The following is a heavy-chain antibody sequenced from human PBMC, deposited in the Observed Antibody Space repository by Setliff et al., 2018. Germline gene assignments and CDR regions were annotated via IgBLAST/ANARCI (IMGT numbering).Heavy chain of an antibody. CDR1: GGSISPYF. CDR3: ARDRSAYSYGLDV. CDR2: IYHNGNT. V-gene: IGHV4-4*08. J-gene: IGHJ6*02. Sequence: PSETLSLTCTVSGGSISPYFWSWIRQSPGKGLEWIGYIYHNGNTNFNPSLKSRATMSVDTSKNQFALNLTSVTAADTAVYYCARDRSAYSYGLDVWGQGTTVTVSS.